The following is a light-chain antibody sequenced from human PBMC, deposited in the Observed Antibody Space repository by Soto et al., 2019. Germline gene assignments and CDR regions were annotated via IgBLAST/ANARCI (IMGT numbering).Light chain of an antibody. J-gene: IGKJ3*01. CDR3: QQFNNWPVT. CDR1: QAISSA. Sequence: ANQLTQSPSSLSASVGDRVTITCGASQAISSALAWYQQKPGKPPKLLIYDASTLQSGVPSRFRGTASGTDLTLTINSLQTEDFATYYCQQFNNWPVTFGPGTKVDIK. V-gene: IGKV1D-13*01. CDR2: DAS.